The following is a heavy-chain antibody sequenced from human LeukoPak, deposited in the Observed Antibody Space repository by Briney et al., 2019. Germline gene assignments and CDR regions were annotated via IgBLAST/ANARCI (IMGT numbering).Heavy chain of an antibody. D-gene: IGHD2-2*01. CDR3: ARAVNSASKSDY. CDR2: INTDGSFT. CDR1: GFTFSSYW. Sequence: QPGGSLRLSCAASGFTFSSYWMHWVRQAPGKGLVWVSRINTDGSFTNYADSMKGRFTISRDNAKNTLYLQMNSLRARDTAVYYCARAVNSASKSDYWGQGTLVTVSS. J-gene: IGHJ4*02. V-gene: IGHV3-74*01.